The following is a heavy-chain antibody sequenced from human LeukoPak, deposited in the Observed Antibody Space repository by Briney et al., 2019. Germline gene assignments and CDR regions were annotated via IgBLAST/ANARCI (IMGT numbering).Heavy chain of an antibody. CDR2: ISYDGSNK. CDR3: ARSYDSSAHTILDYFDH. CDR1: GFTFRSYA. V-gene: IGHV3-30-3*01. D-gene: IGHD3-22*01. J-gene: IGHJ4*02. Sequence: PGRSLRLSCAASGFTFRSYAMHWVRQAPGKGLEWVAVISYDGSNKYYTDSVKGRSTISRDNSKNTLYLQMNSLRAEDTAVYYCARSYDSSAHTILDYFDHWGQGTLVTVSS.